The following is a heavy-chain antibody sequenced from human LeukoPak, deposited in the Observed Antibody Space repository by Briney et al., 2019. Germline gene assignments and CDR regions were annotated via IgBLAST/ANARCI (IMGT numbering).Heavy chain of an antibody. CDR1: WYTFTRHH. CDR2: INPNSGGT. CDR3: ATGDYGDYLGWFDP. V-gene: IGHV1-2*02. J-gene: IGHJ5*02. Sequence: GPVKGFRKGFWYTFTRHHIHLGRQAPGQRVEWMGWINPNSGGTNYAQKFQGRVTMTRDTSISTAYMELSRLRSDDTAVYYCATGDYGDYLGWFDPWGQGTLVTVSS. D-gene: IGHD4-17*01.